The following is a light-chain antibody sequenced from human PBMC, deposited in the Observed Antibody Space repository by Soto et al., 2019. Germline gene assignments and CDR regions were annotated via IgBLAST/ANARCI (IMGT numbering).Light chain of an antibody. V-gene: IGLV1-40*01. CDR2: GNS. CDR1: SSNIGGGYD. CDR3: QSYDSSLSGWV. Sequence: QSVLTQPPSVSGAPGQRVTISCTGSSSNIGGGYDVHWYQQLPGTAPKLLIYGNSNRPSGVPDRFSGSKSGPSASLAITGLQAEDEADYYCQSYDSSLSGWVFGGGTKLTVL. J-gene: IGLJ3*02.